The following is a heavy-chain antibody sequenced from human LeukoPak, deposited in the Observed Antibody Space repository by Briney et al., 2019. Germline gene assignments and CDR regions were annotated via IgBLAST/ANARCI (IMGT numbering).Heavy chain of an antibody. J-gene: IGHJ4*02. CDR2: IIPIFGTA. D-gene: IGHD6-19*01. CDR3: ARGTWYSSGCYFDY. Sequence: SVKASCKASGGTFSSYAISWVRQAPGQGLEWMGGIIPIFGTANYAQKFQGRVTITTDESTSTAYMELSSLRSEDTAVYYCARGTWYSSGCYFDYWGQGTLVTVSS. CDR1: GGTFSSYA. V-gene: IGHV1-69*05.